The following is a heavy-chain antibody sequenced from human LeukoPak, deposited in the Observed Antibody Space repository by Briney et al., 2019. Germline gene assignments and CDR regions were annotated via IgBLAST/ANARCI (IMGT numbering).Heavy chain of an antibody. Sequence: GRSLRLSCAASGFTFSSYGIHWVRLAPGKGLEWVAVISDDGTRKYYADSVQGRFTISRDNSRNTLYLQMNSLRAEDMAVYDCAREFSGYAFDIWGQGTMATVSS. V-gene: IGHV3-30*03. CDR1: GFTFSSYG. J-gene: IGHJ3*02. D-gene: IGHD5-12*01. CDR2: ISDDGTRK. CDR3: AREFSGYAFDI.